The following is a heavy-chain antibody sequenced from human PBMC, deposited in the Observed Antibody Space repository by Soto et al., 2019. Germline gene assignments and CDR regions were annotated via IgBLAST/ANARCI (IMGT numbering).Heavy chain of an antibody. V-gene: IGHV3-23*01. J-gene: IGHJ4*02. CDR3: ARRSSGWYFDY. Sequence: EVQLLESGGGLVQPGGSLRLSCAAPGFTFSNYAMNWVRQAPGKGLEWVSVISGSGGSTYYADSVKGRFTIYRDNSKNTLYLQMNSPRGKDTAVYYCARRSSGWYFDYWGQGTLVTVSS. CDR2: ISGSGGST. D-gene: IGHD6-19*01. CDR1: GFTFSNYA.